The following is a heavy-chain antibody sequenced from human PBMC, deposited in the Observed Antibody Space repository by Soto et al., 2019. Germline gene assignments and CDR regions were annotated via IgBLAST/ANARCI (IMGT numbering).Heavy chain of an antibody. D-gene: IGHD3-16*01. V-gene: IGHV3-33*01. Sequence: GGSLRLSCAASGFTFSSYGMHWVRQAPGKGLEWVAVIYYDGRTKYYADSMKGRFTISRDNSKNTLYLQVNSLRAEDTAVYYCARDGEYIWGNSNFDSWGQGTVVTVSS. CDR3: ARDGEYIWGNSNFDS. J-gene: IGHJ4*02. CDR1: GFTFSSYG. CDR2: IYYDGRTK.